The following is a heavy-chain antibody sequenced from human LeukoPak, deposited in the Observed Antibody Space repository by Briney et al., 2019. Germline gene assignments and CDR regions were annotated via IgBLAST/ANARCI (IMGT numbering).Heavy chain of an antibody. V-gene: IGHV3-23*01. Sequence: GGSLRLSCAASGFTFSSYAMSWVRQAPGKGLEWVSAISGSGGSTYYADSVEGRFTISRDNSKNTLYLQMNSLRAEDTAVYYCAKHGQQLVTGGMDWFDPWGQGALVTVSS. CDR3: AKHGQQLVTGGMDWFDP. J-gene: IGHJ5*02. CDR2: ISGSGGST. CDR1: GFTFSSYA. D-gene: IGHD6-13*01.